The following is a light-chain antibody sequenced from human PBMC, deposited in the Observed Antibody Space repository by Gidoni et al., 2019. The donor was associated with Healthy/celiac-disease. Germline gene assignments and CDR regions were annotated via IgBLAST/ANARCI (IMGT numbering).Light chain of an antibody. V-gene: IGKV1-33*01. J-gene: IGKJ4*01. CDR1: QDISNY. CDR3: QQYDNLLLT. Sequence: DIQMTQSPSSLSASVGDRVTITCQASQDISNYFNWYQQKPGKAPQLLIYDASNLETGVPSRFRGSGSGTDFTFNISSLQPEDIATYYCQQYDNLLLTFGGGTKVQIK. CDR2: DAS.